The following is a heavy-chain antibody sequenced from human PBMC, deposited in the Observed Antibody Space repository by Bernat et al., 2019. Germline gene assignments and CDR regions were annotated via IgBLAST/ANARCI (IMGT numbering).Heavy chain of an antibody. D-gene: IGHD5-24*01. CDR2: ISYDGSNK. CDR1: GFTFSSYA. CDR3: ARDFLRERWLHRLDY. J-gene: IGHJ4*02. V-gene: IGHV3-30-3*01. Sequence: QVQLVESGGGVVQPGRSLRLSCAASGFTFSSYAMHWVRQAPGKGLEWVAVISYDGSNKYYADSVKGRFTISRDNSKNTLYLQMNSLRAEDTAVYYRARDFLRERWLHRLDYWGQGTLVTVSS.